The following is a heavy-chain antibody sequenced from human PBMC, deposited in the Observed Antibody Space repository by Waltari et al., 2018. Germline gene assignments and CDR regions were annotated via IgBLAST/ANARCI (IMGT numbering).Heavy chain of an antibody. J-gene: IGHJ5*01. Sequence: QITLRESGPTLVKPTQTLTLTCSFSGFSLSTSGVTVVWVRQPPGKALEWLAIVSWKDDKRYNPSLKNRVTISKDTSKNHVVLTMSNVDPVDTATYYCAHRPDSTDSLWRYWFDSWGQGTLVTVFS. D-gene: IGHD3-22*01. V-gene: IGHV2-5*01. CDR1: GFSLSTSGVT. CDR2: VSWKDDK. CDR3: AHRPDSTDSLWRYWFDS.